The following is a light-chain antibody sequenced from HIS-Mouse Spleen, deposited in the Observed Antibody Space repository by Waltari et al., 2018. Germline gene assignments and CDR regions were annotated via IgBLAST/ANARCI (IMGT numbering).Light chain of an antibody. Sequence: QSALTQPASVSGSPGQSITISCTGTSSDVGSYNLVSWYQQHPGKAPKLMIYEGSKRRSGVSNRFAGSKSGNTAFLTISGLQAEDEADYYCCSYAGSSTVVFGGGTKLTVL. CDR2: EGS. CDR1: SSDVGSYNL. CDR3: CSYAGSSTVV. J-gene: IGLJ2*01. V-gene: IGLV2-23*01.